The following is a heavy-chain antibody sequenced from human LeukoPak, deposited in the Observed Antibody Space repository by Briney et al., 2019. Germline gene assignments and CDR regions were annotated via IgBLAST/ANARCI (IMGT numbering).Heavy chain of an antibody. V-gene: IGHV4-59*08. D-gene: IGHD6-19*01. CDR2: IYYSGST. Sequence: SETLSLTCTVSGCTISSYCLSWIRQPPGKGLEWIGYIYYSGSTNYNPSLKRRVTISVDTSKNQFSLKLSSVTAADTAVYYCARLRTDSSGGGWFDPWGQGTLVTVSS. CDR1: GCTISSYC. CDR3: ARLRTDSSGGGWFDP. J-gene: IGHJ5*02.